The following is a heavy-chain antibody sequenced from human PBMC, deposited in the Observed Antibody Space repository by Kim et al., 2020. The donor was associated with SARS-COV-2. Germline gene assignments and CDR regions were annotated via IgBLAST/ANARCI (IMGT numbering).Heavy chain of an antibody. Sequence: SVKGRFTISRDNSKNTLYLQMNSLRAEDTAVYYCARGVTYSSSEGRWFDPWGQGTLVTVSS. CDR3: ARGVTYSSSEGRWFDP. V-gene: IGHV3-53*01. D-gene: IGHD6-13*01. J-gene: IGHJ5*02.